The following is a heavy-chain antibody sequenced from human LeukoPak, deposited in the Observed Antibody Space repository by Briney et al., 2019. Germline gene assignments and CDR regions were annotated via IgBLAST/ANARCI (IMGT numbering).Heavy chain of an antibody. V-gene: IGHV1-69*13. Sequence: GASVKVSCKASGGTFSSYAISWVRQAPGQGLEWMGGVIPIFGTANYAQKFQGRVTITADESTSTAYMELSSLRSGDTAVYYCARRFCSSVSCYDDDAFDVWGQGTLVTVSS. J-gene: IGHJ3*01. D-gene: IGHD2-2*01. CDR2: VIPIFGTA. CDR1: GGTFSSYA. CDR3: ARRFCSSVSCYDDDAFDV.